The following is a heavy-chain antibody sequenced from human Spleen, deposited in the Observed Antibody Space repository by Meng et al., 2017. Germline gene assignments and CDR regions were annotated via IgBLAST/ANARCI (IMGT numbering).Heavy chain of an antibody. V-gene: IGHV1-2*06. Sequence: VQLVQAAAELKEPGDSVKVSCKHYGYPFTAYYRRWVRKDPGQGPDWMGHIIPKSVDTLYAPKFQGRVYRNANTSIGTAYVELSGLRSDDTAIYYCVRDENISLGKLFGDYWGQGTLVTVSS. J-gene: IGHJ4*02. CDR2: IIPKSVDT. CDR3: VRDENISLGKLFGDY. D-gene: IGHD2-21*01. CDR1: GYPFTAYY.